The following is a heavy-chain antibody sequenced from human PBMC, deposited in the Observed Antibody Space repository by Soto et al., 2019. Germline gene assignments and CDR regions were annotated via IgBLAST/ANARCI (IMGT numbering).Heavy chain of an antibody. CDR3: AREVSKYSGYDFDY. J-gene: IGHJ4*02. V-gene: IGHV3-21*01. D-gene: IGHD5-12*01. CDR2: ISSSSSYI. CDR1: GFTFSSYS. Sequence: ESGGGLVKPWGSLRLSCAASGFTFSSYSMNWVRQAPGKGLEWVSSISSSSSYIYYADSVKGRFTISRDNAKNSLYLQMNSLRAEDTAVYYCAREVSKYSGYDFDYWGQGTLVTVSS.